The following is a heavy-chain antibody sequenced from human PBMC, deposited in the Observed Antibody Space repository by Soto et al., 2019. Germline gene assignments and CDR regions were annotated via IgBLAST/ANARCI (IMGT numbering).Heavy chain of an antibody. D-gene: IGHD3-3*01. CDR1: GGSISSSSYY. Sequence: PSETLSLTCTVSGGSISSSSYYWGWIRQPPGKGLEWIGSIYYSGSTYYNPSLKSRVTISVDTSKNQFSLKLSSVTAADTAVYYCARHTPAIFFSDDWGQGTLVTVSS. CDR3: ARHTPAIFFSDD. J-gene: IGHJ4*02. CDR2: IYYSGST. V-gene: IGHV4-39*01.